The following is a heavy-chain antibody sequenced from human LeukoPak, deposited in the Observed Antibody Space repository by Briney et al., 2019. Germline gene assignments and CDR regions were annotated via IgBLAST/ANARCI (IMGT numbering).Heavy chain of an antibody. V-gene: IGHV1-46*01. J-gene: IGHJ4*02. Sequence: ASVKVSCKASGYTFTSYYMHWVRQAPGQGLEWMGIINPSGGSTSYAQKFQGRVTMTRDTSKNQFSLKLSSVTAADTAVYYCARHLPNGQLAYFDYWGQGTLVTVSS. CDR3: ARHLPNGQLAYFDY. D-gene: IGHD6-6*01. CDR1: GYTFTSYY. CDR2: INPSGGST.